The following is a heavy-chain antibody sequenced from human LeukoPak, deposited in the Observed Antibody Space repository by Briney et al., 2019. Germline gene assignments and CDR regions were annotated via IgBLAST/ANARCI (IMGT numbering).Heavy chain of an antibody. D-gene: IGHD3-3*01. CDR3: ARRRVLRFLID. CDR2: IYYSGST. CDR1: GGSISSSSYY. J-gene: IGHJ4*02. Sequence: SETLSLTCTVSGGSISSSSYYWGWIRQPPGKGLEWIGSIYYSGSTYYNPSLKSRVTISVDTSKNQFSLKLSSVTAADTAVYYCARRRVLRFLIDWGQGTLVTVSS. V-gene: IGHV4-39*01.